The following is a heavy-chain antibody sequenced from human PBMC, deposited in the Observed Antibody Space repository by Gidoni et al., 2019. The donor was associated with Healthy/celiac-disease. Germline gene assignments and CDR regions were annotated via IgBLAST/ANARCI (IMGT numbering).Heavy chain of an antibody. CDR1: GFTFSSYS. CDR2: ISSSSSYI. Sequence: EVQLVESGGGLVKPGGSQRLSCAASGFTFSSYSMNWVRQAPGKGLEWVSSISSSSSYIYYADSVKGRFTISRDNAKNSLYLQMNSLRAEDTAVYYCARGHMGNYDFWSGYYTVGSYFDYWGQGTLVTVSS. J-gene: IGHJ4*02. D-gene: IGHD3-3*01. CDR3: ARGHMGNYDFWSGYYTVGSYFDY. V-gene: IGHV3-21*01.